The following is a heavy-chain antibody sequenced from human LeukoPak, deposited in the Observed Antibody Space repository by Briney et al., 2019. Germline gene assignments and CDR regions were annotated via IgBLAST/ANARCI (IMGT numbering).Heavy chain of an antibody. D-gene: IGHD3-3*01. CDR2: IEQDGSEI. CDR1: GFTFSNYW. Sequence: ETGGSLRLSCAASGFTFSNYWMTWVRQAPGKGLEWVANIEQDGSEISYVDSVKGRFTISRDNAKNSLYLQMNNLRVEDTAVYYRARDGVVDFWISYGTYHYFYYMDVWGKGTTVTVSS. CDR3: ARDGVVDFWISYGTYHYFYYMDV. V-gene: IGHV3-7*01. J-gene: IGHJ6*03.